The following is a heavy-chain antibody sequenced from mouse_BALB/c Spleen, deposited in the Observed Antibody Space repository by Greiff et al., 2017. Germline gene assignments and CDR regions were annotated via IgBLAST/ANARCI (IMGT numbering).Heavy chain of an antibody. D-gene: IGHD2-4*01. CDR3: ARKMITTGWYFDV. Sequence: QVQLQQSGPGLVQPSQCLSITCTVSGFSLTSYGVHWVRQSPGKGLEWLGVIWSGGSTDYNAAFISRLSISKDNTKSHVFFKMNSLQADDTAIYNCARKMITTGWYFDVWGEGTTVTVAS. CDR1: GFSLTSYG. V-gene: IGHV2-4-1*01. CDR2: IWSGGST. J-gene: IGHJ1*01.